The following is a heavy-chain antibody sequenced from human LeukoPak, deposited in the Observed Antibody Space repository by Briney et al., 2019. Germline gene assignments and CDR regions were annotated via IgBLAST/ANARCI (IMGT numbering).Heavy chain of an antibody. J-gene: IGHJ6*03. CDR3: ARDRGSYSDYYMDV. CDR2: ISSSSSYI. V-gene: IGHV3-21*01. Sequence: GGSLRLSCAASEFTFSSYSMNWVRQAPGKGLEWVSSISSSSSYIYYADSVKGRFTISRDNAKNSLYLQMNSLRAEDTAVYYCARDRGSYSDYYMDVWGKGTTVTVSS. D-gene: IGHD1-26*01. CDR1: EFTFSSYS.